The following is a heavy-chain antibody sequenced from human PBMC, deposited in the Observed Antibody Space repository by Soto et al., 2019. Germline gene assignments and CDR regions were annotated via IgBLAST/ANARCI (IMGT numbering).Heavy chain of an antibody. CDR3: ARGNLGYCSGGSCYGYYFDY. V-gene: IGHV1-69*01. CDR1: GGTFSSYA. J-gene: IGHJ4*02. D-gene: IGHD2-15*01. Sequence: QVQLVQSGAEVKKPGSSVKVSCKASGGTFSSYAISWVRQAPGQGLEWMGGIIPISGTTNYAQKFQGRVTSTADEATSTAYMELSSLRSEDTAVYYCARGNLGYCSGGSCYGYYFDYWGQGTLVTVSS. CDR2: IIPISGTT.